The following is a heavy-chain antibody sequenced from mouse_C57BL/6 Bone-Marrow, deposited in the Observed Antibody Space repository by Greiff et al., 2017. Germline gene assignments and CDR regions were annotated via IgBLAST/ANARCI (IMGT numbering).Heavy chain of an antibody. D-gene: IGHD1-1*01. CDR1: GYTFTSYW. V-gene: IGHV1-64*01. Sequence: QVQLQQPGAELVKPGASVKLSCKASGYTFTSYWMHWVKQRPGQGLEWIGMIHPNSGSTKYNEKFKSKATLTVDKSSSTAYMQLSSLTSEDSAVYYCAREVLRVAMEYWGQGTSVTVSS. CDR2: IHPNSGST. J-gene: IGHJ4*01. CDR3: AREVLRVAMEY.